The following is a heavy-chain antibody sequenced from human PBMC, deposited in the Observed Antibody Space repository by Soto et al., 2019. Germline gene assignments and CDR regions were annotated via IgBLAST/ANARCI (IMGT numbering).Heavy chain of an antibody. J-gene: IGHJ5*02. CDR3: TRVRGWSNWFDP. D-gene: IGHD3-10*01. Sequence: ASVKVSCKASGYTFTSYGISWVRQAPGQGLEWMGWISAYNGNTNYAQKLQGRVTMTADTSTSTDYMELRRLSSDDTALYYCTRVRGWSNWFDPWGQGTLVTVSS. CDR2: ISAYNGNT. CDR1: GYTFTSYG. V-gene: IGHV1-18*01.